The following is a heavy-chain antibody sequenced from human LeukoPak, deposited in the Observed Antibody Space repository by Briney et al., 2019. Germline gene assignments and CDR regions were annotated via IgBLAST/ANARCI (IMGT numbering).Heavy chain of an antibody. V-gene: IGHV4-39*01. D-gene: IGHD3-3*01. Sequence: TSETLSLTCAVSGGSITSTTYYWGWIRQPPGKGLEWIGRVHSNGNTYYNPSLESRVTISVDTSKNQFSLKLSSVTAADSAVYYCARRHHDFWRPFDSWGQGTLVTVSS. J-gene: IGHJ4*02. CDR2: VHSNGNT. CDR3: ARRHHDFWRPFDS. CDR1: GGSITSTTYY.